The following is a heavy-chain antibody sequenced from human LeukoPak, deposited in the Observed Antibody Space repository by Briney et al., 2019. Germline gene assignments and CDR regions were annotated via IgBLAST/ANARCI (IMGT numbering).Heavy chain of an antibody. J-gene: IGHJ1*01. D-gene: IGHD6-6*01. Sequence: PSETLSLTCAVYGGSFSGYYWSWIRQPPGKGLEWIGEINHSGSTNYNPSLKSRVTISVDTSKNLFSLKLSSVTAADTAVYYCARRPQPRYFQHWGQGTLVTVSS. CDR3: ARRPQPRYFQH. V-gene: IGHV4-34*01. CDR2: INHSGST. CDR1: GGSFSGYY.